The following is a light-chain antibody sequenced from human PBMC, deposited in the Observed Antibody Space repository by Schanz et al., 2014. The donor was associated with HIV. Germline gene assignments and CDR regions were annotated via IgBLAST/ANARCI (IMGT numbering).Light chain of an antibody. Sequence: QSALTQPATVSGSPGQSITVSCTGTNSDIGGHDYVSWYQQHPGKAPKLMIYDVRHRPSGISNRFSGSKSGNTASLTISGLQAEDEADYFCSSYTSFSTLIFGGGTKLTVL. CDR2: DVR. J-gene: IGLJ2*01. CDR1: NSDIGGHDY. CDR3: SSYTSFSTLI. V-gene: IGLV2-14*03.